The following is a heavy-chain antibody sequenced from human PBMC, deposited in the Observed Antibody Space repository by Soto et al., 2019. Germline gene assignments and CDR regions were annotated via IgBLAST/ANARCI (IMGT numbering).Heavy chain of an antibody. CDR1: GYTLTSYG. J-gene: IGHJ4*02. V-gene: IGHV1-18*01. Sequence: GASVKVSCKASGYTLTSYGISWVRQAPGQGLEWMGWISAYNGNTNYAQKLQGRVTMTTDTSTSTAYMELRSLRSDDTAVYYCAREPLDYNHYGSGSFDYWGKGTLVTVHS. CDR3: AREPLDYNHYGSGSFDY. CDR2: ISAYNGNT. D-gene: IGHD3-10*01.